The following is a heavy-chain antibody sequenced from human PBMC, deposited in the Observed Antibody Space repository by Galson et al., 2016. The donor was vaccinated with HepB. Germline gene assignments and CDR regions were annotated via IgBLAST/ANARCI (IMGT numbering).Heavy chain of an antibody. V-gene: IGHV4-31*02. CDR2: IFYSGST. Sequence: SSGRDYWAWIRQHPGKGLEWIGYIFYSGSTYYNPSLKSRVSISVDTSKNQFSLKVTSVTAADTAVYYCARWSKAMRKTTTLDSWGQGTLVTVSS. D-gene: IGHD1-14*01. CDR3: ARWSKAMRKTTTLDS. J-gene: IGHJ4*02. CDR1: SSGRDY.